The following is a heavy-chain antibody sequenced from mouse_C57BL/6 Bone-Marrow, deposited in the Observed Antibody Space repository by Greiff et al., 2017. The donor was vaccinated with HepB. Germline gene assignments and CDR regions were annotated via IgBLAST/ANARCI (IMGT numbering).Heavy chain of an antibody. Sequence: EVQVVESGGGLVKPGGSLKLSCAASGFTFSSYTMSWVRQTPEKRLEWVATISGGGGNTYYPDSVKGRFTISRDNAKNTLYLQMSSLRSEDTALYYCARHETYYYGSSYGYWGQGTTLTVSS. D-gene: IGHD1-1*01. CDR1: GFTFSSYT. CDR2: ISGGGGNT. CDR3: ARHETYYYGSSYGY. J-gene: IGHJ2*01. V-gene: IGHV5-9*01.